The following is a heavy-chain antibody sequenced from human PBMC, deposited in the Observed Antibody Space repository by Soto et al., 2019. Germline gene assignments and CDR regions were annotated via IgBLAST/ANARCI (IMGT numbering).Heavy chain of an antibody. CDR1: NGSIGLYY. J-gene: IGHJ5*02. D-gene: IGHD6-13*01. CDR2: IYYSGST. V-gene: IGHV4-59*01. Sequence: PXGTLSIRCTISNGSIGLYYWTCIRQPPGKGLEWIGHIYYSGSTNYNPSLKSRLTLSLDTSKNQFSLKSTSVPAADTAVYYCARVGRWITAAGLLVAWGQGTRVTAPQ. CDR3: ARVGRWITAAGLLVA.